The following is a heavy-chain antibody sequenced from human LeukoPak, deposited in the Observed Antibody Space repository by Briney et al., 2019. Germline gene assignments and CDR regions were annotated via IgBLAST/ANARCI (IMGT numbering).Heavy chain of an antibody. J-gene: IGHJ3*02. V-gene: IGHV1-2*02. CDR1: GYSFTGYY. Sequence: ASVKVSCKASGYSFTGYYIHWVRQAPGQGLEWMGWINPKFGGTNYAQNFQGRLTLTRDTSISTAYMELSRLRSDDTAMYYCARSPTIADAFAIWGRGTMVTVPS. CDR3: ARSPTIADAFAI. D-gene: IGHD3-9*01. CDR2: INPKFGGT.